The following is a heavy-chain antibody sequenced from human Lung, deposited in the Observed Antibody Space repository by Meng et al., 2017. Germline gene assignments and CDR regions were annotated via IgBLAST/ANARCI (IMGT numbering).Heavy chain of an antibody. J-gene: IGHJ4*02. V-gene: IGHV4-34*01. CDR2: INHSGST. CDR1: GGSFSDYY. D-gene: IGHD4-11*01. CDR3: ARGPTTMAHDFDY. Sequence: VQLQQGGAGLLKPSETLSPTCVVSGGSFSDYYWSWIRQPPGKGLEWIGEINHSGSTNYNPSLESRATISVDTSQNNLSLKLSSVTAADSAVYYCARGPTTMAHDFDYWGQGTLVTVSS.